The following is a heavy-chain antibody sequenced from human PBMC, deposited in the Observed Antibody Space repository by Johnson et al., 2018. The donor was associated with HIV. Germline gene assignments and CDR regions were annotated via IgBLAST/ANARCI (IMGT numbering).Heavy chain of an antibody. CDR2: ISSNGGST. CDR1: GFTFSSYA. CDR3: AREGLIVGATLGAFDI. V-gene: IGHV3-64*01. D-gene: IGHD1-26*01. Sequence: VQLVESGGGLVQPGGSLRLSCAASGFTFSSYAMHWVRQAPGKGLAYVSAISSNGGSTYYATSVKGRFTISRDNSKNTLYLQMGSLRAEDMAVYYCAREGLIVGATLGAFDIWGQGTMVTVSS. J-gene: IGHJ3*02.